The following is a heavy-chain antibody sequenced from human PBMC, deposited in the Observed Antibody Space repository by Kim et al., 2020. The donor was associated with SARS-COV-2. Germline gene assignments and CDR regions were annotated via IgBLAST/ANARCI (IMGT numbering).Heavy chain of an antibody. CDR3: AKVLIAARLLNYGMDV. D-gene: IGHD6-6*01. CDR1: GFTFDDYA. V-gene: IGHV3-9*01. CDR2: ISWNSGSI. Sequence: LRLSCAASGFTFDDYAMHWVRQAPGKALEWVSGISWNSGSIGYADSVKGRFTISRDNAKNSLYLQMNSLRAEDTALYYCAKVLIAARLLNYGMDVWGQGTTVTVSS. J-gene: IGHJ6*02.